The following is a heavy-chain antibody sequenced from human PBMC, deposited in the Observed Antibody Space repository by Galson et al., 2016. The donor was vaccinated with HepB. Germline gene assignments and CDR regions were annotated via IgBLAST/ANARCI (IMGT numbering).Heavy chain of an antibody. CDR2: IWYDGSES. Sequence: SLRLSCAASGFSFHRFGMHWVRQAPGKRLEWVAVIWYDGSESEYLDSVQGRFTVSRDNYKKTLYLQMDSLRNDDTAVYYCARGKGADYKDDFELWGQGTRVTVSS. J-gene: IGHJ3*01. CDR1: GFSFHRFG. D-gene: IGHD4-11*01. V-gene: IGHV3-33*01. CDR3: ARGKGADYKDDFEL.